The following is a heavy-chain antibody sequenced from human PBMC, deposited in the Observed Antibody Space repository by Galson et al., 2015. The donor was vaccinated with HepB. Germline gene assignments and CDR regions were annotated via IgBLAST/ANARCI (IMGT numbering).Heavy chain of an antibody. V-gene: IGHV3-23*01. Sequence: SLRLSCAASGFTFSSYAMSWVRQAPGKGLEWVSAISGSGGSTYYADSVKGRFTISRDNSKNTLYLQMNSLRAEDTAVYYCAKDRISESSGYYWADWYFDLWGRGTLVTVSS. CDR1: GFTFSSYA. CDR2: ISGSGGST. D-gene: IGHD3-22*01. CDR3: AKDRISESSGYYWADWYFDL. J-gene: IGHJ2*01.